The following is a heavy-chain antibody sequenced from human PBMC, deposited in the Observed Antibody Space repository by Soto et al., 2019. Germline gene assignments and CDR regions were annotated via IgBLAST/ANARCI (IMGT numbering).Heavy chain of an antibody. J-gene: IGHJ6*02. CDR1: GFTFSSYA. V-gene: IGHV3-30-3*01. D-gene: IGHD5-18*01. Sequence: QVQLVESGGGVVQPGRSLRLSCAASGFTFSSYAMHWVRQAPGKGLEWVAVISYDGSNKYYADSVKGRFTISRDNSKNTLYLQMSSLRAEDAAVYYGARDGRVVDTGMDVWGQGTTVTVAS. CDR2: ISYDGSNK. CDR3: ARDGRVVDTGMDV.